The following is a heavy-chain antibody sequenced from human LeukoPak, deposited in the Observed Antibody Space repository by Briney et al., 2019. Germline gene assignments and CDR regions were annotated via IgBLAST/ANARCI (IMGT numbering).Heavy chain of an antibody. Sequence: PGGSLSLTCAVSGVSVTAGGYSWSWFRQSPGKGLEWIGFIYYSGTTYYNPSLKSRVTISLDKSKNQFSLNLNSVTAADTAVYYCASAYCSGDSCIDKNWFDPWGQGTLVTVSS. CDR3: ASAYCSGDSCIDKNWFDP. J-gene: IGHJ5*02. CDR1: GVSVTAGGYS. V-gene: IGHV4-30-2*06. D-gene: IGHD2-15*01. CDR2: IYYSGTT.